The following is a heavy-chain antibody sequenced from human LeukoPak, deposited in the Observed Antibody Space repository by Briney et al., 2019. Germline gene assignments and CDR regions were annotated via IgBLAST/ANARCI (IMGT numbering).Heavy chain of an antibody. D-gene: IGHD2-21*01. V-gene: IGHV3-23*01. CDR3: AKQPYNYYCLDV. CDR2: IVGDSSKT. CDR1: GLTFHDYA. J-gene: IGHJ6*03. Sequence: GGSLRLSCAISGLTFHDYAMTWVRPAPGKGLEWVSTIVGDSSKTYYADSVKGRFTISRDNSNYMLFLHMNNLRAEDTAIYYCAKQPYNYYCLDVWGKGTTVTVSS.